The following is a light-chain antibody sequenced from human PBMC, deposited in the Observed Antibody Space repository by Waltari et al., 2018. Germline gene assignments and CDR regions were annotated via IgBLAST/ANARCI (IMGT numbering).Light chain of an antibody. J-gene: IGLJ2*01. CDR1: SLRSNY. CDR3: HSRETFSTRL. V-gene: IGLV3-19*01. CDR2: GPD. Sequence: SSDLTQDPSQSVALGQTVRITCQGASLRSNYASWYQQRPGQAPILVLYGPDNRPSGIPDRFSGSTSGNTASLTITGAQAEDEADYYCHSRETFSTRLFGGGTRLTV.